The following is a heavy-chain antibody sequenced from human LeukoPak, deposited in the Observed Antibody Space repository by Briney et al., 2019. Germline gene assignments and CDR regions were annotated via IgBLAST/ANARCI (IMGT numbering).Heavy chain of an antibody. CDR2: IYYSGST. Sequence: SETLSLTCTVSGGSVSSGSYYWSWIRQSPGKGLEWIGYIYYSGSTNYNPSLKSRVTISVDTSKNQFSLKLSSVTAADTAVYYCARDIRWFGELFFDYWGQGTLVTVSS. CDR1: GGSVSSGSYY. V-gene: IGHV4-61*01. J-gene: IGHJ4*02. D-gene: IGHD3-10*01. CDR3: ARDIRWFGELFFDY.